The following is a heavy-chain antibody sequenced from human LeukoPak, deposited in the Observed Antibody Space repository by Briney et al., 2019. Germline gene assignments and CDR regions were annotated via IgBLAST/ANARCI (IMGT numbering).Heavy chain of an antibody. J-gene: IGHJ2*01. CDR3: ARGPTNYDILTGYYFSWYFDL. CDR1: GYTFTSYA. D-gene: IGHD3-9*01. V-gene: IGHV7-4-1*02. CDR2: INTNTGNP. Sequence: ASVKVSCKASGYTFTSYAMNWVRQAPGQGLEWMGWINTNTGNPTYAQGFTGRFVFSLDTSVSTAYLQISSLKAEDTAVYYCARGPTNYDILTGYYFSWYFDLWGRGTLVTVSS.